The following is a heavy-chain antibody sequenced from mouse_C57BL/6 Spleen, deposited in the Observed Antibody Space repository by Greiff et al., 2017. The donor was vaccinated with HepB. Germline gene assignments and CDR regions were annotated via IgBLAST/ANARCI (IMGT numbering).Heavy chain of an antibody. CDR1: GFTFTDYY. V-gene: IGHV7-3*01. Sequence: DVMLVESGGGLVQPGGSLSLSCAASGFTFTDYYMSWVRQPPGKALEWLGFIRNKANGYTTEYSASVKGRFTISRDNSQSILYLQMNALRAEDSATYYCARSIYYYGSSYWYFDVWGTGTTVTVSS. CDR2: IRNKANGYTT. J-gene: IGHJ1*03. D-gene: IGHD1-1*01. CDR3: ARSIYYYGSSYWYFDV.